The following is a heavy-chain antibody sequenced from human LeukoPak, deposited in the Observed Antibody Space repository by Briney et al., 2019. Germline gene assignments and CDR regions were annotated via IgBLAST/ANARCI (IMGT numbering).Heavy chain of an antibody. J-gene: IGHJ3*02. V-gene: IGHV3-23*01. CDR2: ITSSGAST. D-gene: IGHD1-26*01. Sequence: GGSLRLSCGASGFTFSSYAMSWVRQAPGKGLEWVSVITSSGASTYYADSVKGRFTISRDNSKNTLYLQMNSLRAEDTAVYYCAKGGATILSASDIWGQGTMVTVSS. CDR3: AKGGATILSASDI. CDR1: GFTFSSYA.